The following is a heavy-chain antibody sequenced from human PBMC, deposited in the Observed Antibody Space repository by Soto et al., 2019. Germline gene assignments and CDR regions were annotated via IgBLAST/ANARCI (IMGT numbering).Heavy chain of an antibody. Sequence: YRCWARQDTGQGLEWMGWINPNSGGTDYAQKFQGRVTMTRDTSISTAYMELSRLRSDDTAVYYCARDQRTARSGYSPIAYWVQGTLVTVSS. CDR1: Y. D-gene: IGHD3-22*01. CDR2: INPNSGGT. V-gene: IGHV1-2*02. CDR3: ARDQRTARSGYSPIAY. J-gene: IGHJ4*02.